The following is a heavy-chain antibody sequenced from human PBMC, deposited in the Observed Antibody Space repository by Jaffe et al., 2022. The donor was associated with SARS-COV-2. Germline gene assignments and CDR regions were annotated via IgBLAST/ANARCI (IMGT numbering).Heavy chain of an antibody. D-gene: IGHD2-2*03. CDR1: GGSVSSGSYY. CDR2: IYYSGST. V-gene: IGHV4-61*01. J-gene: IGHJ4*02. CDR3: ASGYCSSTTCYVGVDY. Sequence: QVQLQESGPGLVKPSETLSLTCTVSGGSVSSGSYYWSWIRQPPGKGLEWIGYIYYSGSTNYNPSLKSRVTISVDTSKNHFSLKLSSVTAADTAVYYCASGYCSSTTCYVGVDYWGQGTLVTVSS.